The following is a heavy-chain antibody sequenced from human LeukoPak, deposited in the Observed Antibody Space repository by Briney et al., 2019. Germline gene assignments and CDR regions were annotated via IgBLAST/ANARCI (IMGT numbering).Heavy chain of an antibody. Sequence: ASVKVSCKASGYTFTGYYMHWVRQAPGQGLEWMGGIIPNFGTTSYAQKLQGRVTITADVTTSTVQMELTSLKSEDTAVYYCARDGRAISWGQGTLVTVSS. CDR1: GYTFTGYY. D-gene: IGHD1-26*01. V-gene: IGHV1-46*01. J-gene: IGHJ5*02. CDR3: ARDGRAIS. CDR2: IIPNFGTT.